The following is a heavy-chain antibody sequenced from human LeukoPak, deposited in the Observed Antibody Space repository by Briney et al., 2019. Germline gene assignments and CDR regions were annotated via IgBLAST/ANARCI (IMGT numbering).Heavy chain of an antibody. Sequence: SGGSLRLSCAASGFTFSSYAMRWVRQAPGKGLEWVSAISDSGGSTYYTDSVKGRFTISRDNSKNTLYLQMNSLTAEDTAVCYCAKPLLWGYCGSTSCYHLLFDYWGGGTLVTVSS. J-gene: IGHJ4*02. D-gene: IGHD2-2*01. CDR3: AKPLLWGYCGSTSCYHLLFDY. V-gene: IGHV3-23*01. CDR2: ISDSGGST. CDR1: GFTFSSYA.